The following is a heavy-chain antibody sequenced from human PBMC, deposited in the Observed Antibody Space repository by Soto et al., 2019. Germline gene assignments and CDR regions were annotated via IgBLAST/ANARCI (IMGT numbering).Heavy chain of an antibody. V-gene: IGHV3-23*01. CDR1: GFTFSNFA. J-gene: IGHJ5*02. D-gene: IGHD2-2*01. Sequence: CGSLRLSCAASGFTFSNFAMTWVRQAPGGGLEWVSSISGTDDYTYYAGSVKGRFTISRDNALNTLVLQMNNLRADDTAVYYCAKRSSQYASAIQAFFDAWGLGTLVTVSS. CDR3: AKRSSQYASAIQAFFDA. CDR2: ISGTDDYT.